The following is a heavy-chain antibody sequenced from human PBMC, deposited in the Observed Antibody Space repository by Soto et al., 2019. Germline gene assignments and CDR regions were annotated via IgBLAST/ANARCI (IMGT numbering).Heavy chain of an antibody. V-gene: IGHV3-23*01. D-gene: IGHD3-3*01. Sequence: EVQLLESGGGLVKPGGSLRLSCVASGFTFGSYAMSWVRQAPGQGLDWVSTIRGGDTTQYAESVKGRFTISRDKAKTTLYLQLNTLRVEDTAIYYCATGWDMATFWTDWGQRPLVNVSS. CDR2: IRGGDTT. CDR3: ATGWDMATFWTD. CDR1: GFTFGSYA. J-gene: IGHJ4*02.